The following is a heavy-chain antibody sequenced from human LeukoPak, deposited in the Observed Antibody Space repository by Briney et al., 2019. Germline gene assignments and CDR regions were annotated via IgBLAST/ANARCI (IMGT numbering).Heavy chain of an antibody. D-gene: IGHD3-22*01. J-gene: IGHJ3*02. CDR1: GFTFSTYA. CDR2: LSGRGRDT. CDR3: ARESITMIVVVHDSFDI. V-gene: IGHV3-23*01. Sequence: GGSLRLSCAASGFTFSTYAMSWVRQAPGKGLEWLSALSGRGRDTYYADSVKGRFTISRDESKNTLYLQMNSLRAEDTAVYYCARESITMIVVVHDSFDIWGQGTMVTVSS.